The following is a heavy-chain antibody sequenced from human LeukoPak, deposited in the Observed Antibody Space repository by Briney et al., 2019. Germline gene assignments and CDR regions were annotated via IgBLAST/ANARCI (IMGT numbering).Heavy chain of an antibody. Sequence: HGESLKISCQGSGYSFTTYWLGWVRQIPGKGLEWIGIIKSRDYDTRYSPSSQGQVTISADKSISTAYLQGSSLKASDSGMYYCAGAWNFDYWGQGTLLTVSS. V-gene: IGHV5-51*01. D-gene: IGHD1-1*01. J-gene: IGHJ4*02. CDR1: GYSFTTYW. CDR3: AGAWNFDY. CDR2: IKSRDYDT.